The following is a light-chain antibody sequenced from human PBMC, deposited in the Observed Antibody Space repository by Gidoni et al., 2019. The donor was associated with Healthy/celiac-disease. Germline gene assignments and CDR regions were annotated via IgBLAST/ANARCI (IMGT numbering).Light chain of an antibody. V-gene: IGKV3-20*01. J-gene: IGKJ1*01. CDR3: QQYGSSLWT. CDR2: GGS. Sequence: EIVLTQSPGTLSLSPGERATLSCRASQSVSSSYLAGYQQKPGQAPRLLSYGGSSRATGIPDRFSGSGSGTDFTLTISRLEPEDFAVDYCQQYGSSLWTFGQGTKVEIK. CDR1: QSVSSSY.